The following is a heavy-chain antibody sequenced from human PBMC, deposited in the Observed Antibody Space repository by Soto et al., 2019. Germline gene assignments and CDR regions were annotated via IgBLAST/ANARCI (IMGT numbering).Heavy chain of an antibody. CDR2: INPNSGGT. J-gene: IGHJ6*02. CDR1: GYTFTGYY. Sequence: SCKASGYTFTGYYMHWVRQAPGQGLEWMGWINPNSGGTNYAQKFQGRVTMTRDTSISTAYMELSRLRSDDTAVYYCARDYGVTYYDFWSGYLSGMDVWGQGTTVTVSS. V-gene: IGHV1-2*02. CDR3: ARDYGVTYYDFWSGYLSGMDV. D-gene: IGHD3-3*01.